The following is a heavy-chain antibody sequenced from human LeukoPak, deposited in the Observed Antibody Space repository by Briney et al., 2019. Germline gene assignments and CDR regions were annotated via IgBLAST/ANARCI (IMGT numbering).Heavy chain of an antibody. CDR3: ARDRITIETRAFDI. D-gene: IGHD3-3*01. J-gene: IGHJ3*02. Sequence: SQTLSLTFTVSGGSISSGDYYWSWIRQPPGKVLEWIGYIYYSGSTYYNPSLNSRVTISVDTSNTTFYLKLSSVTAADTAVYYCARDRITIETRAFDIWGQGTMVTVSS. CDR2: IYYSGST. CDR1: GGSISSGDYY. V-gene: IGHV4-30-4*08.